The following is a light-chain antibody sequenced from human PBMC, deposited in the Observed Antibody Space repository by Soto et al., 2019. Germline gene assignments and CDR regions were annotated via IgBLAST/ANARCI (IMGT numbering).Light chain of an antibody. CDR2: EVN. Sequence: QSVLTQPPSASGSPGQSVTISCTGTSSDVGGYNYVSWYQQHPGKVPKLMVYEVNKRPSGAPDRYSGSKSGNTASLTVSGLQAEEEADYYCTSYAGGNNVFGTGTKLTVL. CDR1: SSDVGGYNY. J-gene: IGLJ1*01. V-gene: IGLV2-8*01. CDR3: TSYAGGNNV.